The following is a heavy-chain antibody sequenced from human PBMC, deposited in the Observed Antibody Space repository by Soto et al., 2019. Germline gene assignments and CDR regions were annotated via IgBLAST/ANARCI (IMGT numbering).Heavy chain of an antibody. V-gene: IGHV4-31*03. CDR2: IYYSGST. CDR3: ARSRLAARLSWFDP. CDR1: GGSISSGGYY. J-gene: IGHJ5*02. Sequence: PSETLSLTCTVSGGSISSGGYYWSWIRQHPGKGLEWIGYIYYSGSTYYNPSLKSRVTISVDTSKNQFSLKLSSVTAADTAVYYCARSRLAARLSWFDPWGQGTLVTVSS. D-gene: IGHD6-6*01.